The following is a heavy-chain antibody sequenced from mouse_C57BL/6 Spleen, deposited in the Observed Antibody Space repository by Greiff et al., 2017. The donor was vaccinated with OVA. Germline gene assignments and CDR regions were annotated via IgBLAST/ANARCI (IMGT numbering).Heavy chain of an antibody. CDR2: IDPENGDT. V-gene: IGHV14-4*01. CDR1: GFNIKDDY. Sequence: VQLQQSGAELVRPGASVKLSCTASGFNIKDDYMHWVQQRPEQGLEWIGWIDPENGDTEYASKFQGKATITADTSSNTAYLQLSSLTSEDTAVYYCTTSGTYYYGSSYPFAYWGQGTLVTVSA. J-gene: IGHJ3*01. CDR3: TTSGTYYYGSSYPFAY. D-gene: IGHD1-1*01.